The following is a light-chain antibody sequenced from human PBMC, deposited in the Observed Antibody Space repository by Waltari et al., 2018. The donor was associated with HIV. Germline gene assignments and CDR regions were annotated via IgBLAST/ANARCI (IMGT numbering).Light chain of an antibody. CDR2: SNH. V-gene: IGLV1-44*01. Sequence: QSVLTQPPSASGTPGQLVNISCSGSTTNNGSNTVSCYPRLPGTAHQVIIHSNHQRPSGVPGRCSGSKSGTSASLAISGFQSEDEADYYCLTWDDRLDNFVIGTGTKVTVL. CDR3: LTWDDRLDNFV. CDR1: TTNNGSNT. J-gene: IGLJ1*01.